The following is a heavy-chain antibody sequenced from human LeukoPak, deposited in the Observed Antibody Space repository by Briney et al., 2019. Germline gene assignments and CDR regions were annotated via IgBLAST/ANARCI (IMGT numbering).Heavy chain of an antibody. CDR1: GGAISSYY. CDR3: ARGGSGWYGNYFDY. V-gene: IGHV4-4*07. D-gene: IGHD6-19*01. Sequence: SETLSLTCTVYGGAISSYYWCWIRQPAGKGLEWIGRIYTIGSTNYNPSLKSRVTMSVDTSKNQFSLKLSSVTAADTAVYYCARGGSGWYGNYFDYWGQGTLVTVSS. J-gene: IGHJ4*02. CDR2: IYTIGST.